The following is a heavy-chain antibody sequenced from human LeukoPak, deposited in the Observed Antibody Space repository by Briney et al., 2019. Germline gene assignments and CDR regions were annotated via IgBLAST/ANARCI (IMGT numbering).Heavy chain of an antibody. Sequence: SETLSLTCSVYGGSFSDYYWGWIRQPPGKGLEWIGDINHSGSTNFSPTLKSRVTISLDTSNHQFSLNLTSVTAADTAVYYCARGFSSSNPYFYYYYGMDVWGQGTTVTVSS. D-gene: IGHD6-6*01. J-gene: IGHJ6*02. V-gene: IGHV4-34*01. CDR2: INHSGST. CDR1: GGSFSDYY. CDR3: ARGFSSSNPYFYYYYGMDV.